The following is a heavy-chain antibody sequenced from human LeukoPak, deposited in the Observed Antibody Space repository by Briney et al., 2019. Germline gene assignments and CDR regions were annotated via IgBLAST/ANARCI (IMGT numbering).Heavy chain of an antibody. CDR2: IYSGGST. J-gene: IGHJ4*02. CDR3: AKAAAGTTPDYYFDY. Sequence: HPGGSLRLSCAASGFTVSSNYMSWVRQAPGKGLEWVSVIYSGGSTYYADSVKGRFTISRDNSKNTLYLQMNSLRAEDTAVYYCAKAAAGTTPDYYFDYWGQGTLVTVSS. CDR1: GFTVSSNY. D-gene: IGHD6-13*01. V-gene: IGHV3-53*01.